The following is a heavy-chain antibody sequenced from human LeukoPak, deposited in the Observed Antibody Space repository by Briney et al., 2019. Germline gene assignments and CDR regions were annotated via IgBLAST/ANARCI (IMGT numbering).Heavy chain of an antibody. V-gene: IGHV3-66*02. D-gene: IGHD2-2*01. CDR2: IYSGGST. CDR3: ARDREGSTGFDH. Sequence: GGSLRLSCAASGFTVSSNYMSWVRQAPGKGLEWVSVIYSGGSTYYADSVKGRFTISRDNSKNTLYLQMNSLRAEDTAVYYCARDREGSTGFDHWGQGTLVTVSS. CDR1: GFTVSSNY. J-gene: IGHJ4*02.